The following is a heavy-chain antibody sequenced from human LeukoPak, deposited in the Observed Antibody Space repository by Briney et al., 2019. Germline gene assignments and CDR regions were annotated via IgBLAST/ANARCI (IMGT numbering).Heavy chain of an antibody. CDR2: ISATSGST. D-gene: IGHD3-3*01. Sequence: GGSLRLSCVASGFSFSDYAMTWVRKAPGKGLEWVSGISATSGSTFYADSVEGRFTIFRDNSKNTLELQMNSLRAEDTAIYYCAKVPVGTIFRPDYWGQGTLVTVSS. CDR3: AKVPVGTIFRPDY. J-gene: IGHJ4*02. V-gene: IGHV3-23*01. CDR1: GFSFSDYA.